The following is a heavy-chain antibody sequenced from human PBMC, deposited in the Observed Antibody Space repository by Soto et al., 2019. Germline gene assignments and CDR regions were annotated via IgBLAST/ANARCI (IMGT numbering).Heavy chain of an antibody. D-gene: IGHD2-2*01. CDR3: ARDHYCRSTSCYAAFDI. CDR2: ISSNGGST. J-gene: IGHJ3*02. V-gene: IGHV3-64*01. CDR1: GFTFSSYA. Sequence: PGGSMRLSCAASGFTFSSYAMHWVRQAPGKGLEYVSAISSNGGSTYYANSVKGRFTISRDNSKNTLYLQMGSLRAEDMAVYYCARDHYCRSTSCYAAFDIWGEGTMVTVSS.